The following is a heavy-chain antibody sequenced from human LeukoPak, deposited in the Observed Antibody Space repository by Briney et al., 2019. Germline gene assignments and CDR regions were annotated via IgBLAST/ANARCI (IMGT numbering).Heavy chain of an antibody. CDR1: GFTFSSYA. CDR2: ISSSSSYI. D-gene: IGHD6-13*01. CDR3: ARSSSSRVDWFDP. Sequence: TGGSLRLSCAASGFTFSSYAMNWVRQAPGKGLEWVSSISSSSSYIYYADSVKGRFTISRDNAKNSLYLQMNSLRAEDTAVYYCARSSSSRVDWFDPWGQGTLVTVSS. V-gene: IGHV3-21*01. J-gene: IGHJ5*02.